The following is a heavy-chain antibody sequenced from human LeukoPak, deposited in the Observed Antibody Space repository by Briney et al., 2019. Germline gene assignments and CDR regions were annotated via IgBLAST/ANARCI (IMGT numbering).Heavy chain of an antibody. D-gene: IGHD2-15*01. V-gene: IGHV3-21*01. CDR3: AREGGYCYGGSCRWFDS. CDR1: GFTFSSYS. Sequence: GGSLRVSCAASGFTFSSYSMNWVRQALGKGLEWVSSINTRSYIYYADSVNGRFTISRDDAKNSLYLQMNSLTAEDTAVYYCAREGGYCYGGSCRWFDSWGQGTLVTVSS. J-gene: IGHJ5*01. CDR2: INTRSYI.